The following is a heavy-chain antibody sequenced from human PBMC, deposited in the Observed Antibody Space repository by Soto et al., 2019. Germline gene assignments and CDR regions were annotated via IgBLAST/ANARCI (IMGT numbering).Heavy chain of an antibody. D-gene: IGHD6-25*01. CDR1: GGSISRGDYY. CDR3: AKGSALLFYYFDD. J-gene: IGHJ4*02. CDR2: IYHRAMP. V-gene: IGHV4-30-4*01. Sequence: SETLSLTCNVSGGSISRGDYYWSWLRKPPGTGLQWIGAIYHRAMPYYTPYLKSRVSISVDTSKNQFSLKMTSVPAADTAVYYCAKGSALLFYYFDDWGQGTPVTVSS.